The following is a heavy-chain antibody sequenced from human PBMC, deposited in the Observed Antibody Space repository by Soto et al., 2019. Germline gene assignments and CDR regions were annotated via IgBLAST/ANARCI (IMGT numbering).Heavy chain of an antibody. V-gene: IGHV3-74*01. Sequence: GGSLRLSCAASAFTFKNHWMHWVRQVPGKGPVWVSRIIGDGSFTSYAYSVKGRFTFSRDNSKNTLYLQMNSLRAEDTAVYYCAYSSTPFDYWGQGTLVTVSS. CDR2: IIGDGSFT. CDR3: AYSSTPFDY. D-gene: IGHD6-13*01. CDR1: AFTFKNHW. J-gene: IGHJ4*02.